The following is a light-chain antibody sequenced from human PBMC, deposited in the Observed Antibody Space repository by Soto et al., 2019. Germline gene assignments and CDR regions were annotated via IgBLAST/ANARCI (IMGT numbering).Light chain of an antibody. J-gene: IGKJ1*01. CDR1: QSISSW. V-gene: IGKV1-5*03. Sequence: DIQMTQSPSTLSASVGDRVTITCRASQSISSWLAWYQQKPWKAPKLLIYKAATVESGVPSNFSGSGSGTEFSLTISSLQPEDFATYYCQQYNAYPWTFGQGTKVDIK. CDR2: KAA. CDR3: QQYNAYPWT.